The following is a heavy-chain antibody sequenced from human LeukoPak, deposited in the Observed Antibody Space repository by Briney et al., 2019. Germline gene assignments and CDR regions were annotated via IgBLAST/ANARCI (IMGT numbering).Heavy chain of an antibody. CDR3: ARPIAAAGYYYGMDV. V-gene: IGHV3-33*01. CDR2: IWYDGSNK. D-gene: IGHD6-13*01. Sequence: GGSLRLSCAASGFTFSSYGMHWVRQAPGKGVEWVAVIWYDGSNKYYADSVKGRFTISRDNSKNTLYLQMNSLRAEDTAVYYCARPIAAAGYYYGMDVWGQGTTVTVSS. CDR1: GFTFSSYG. J-gene: IGHJ6*02.